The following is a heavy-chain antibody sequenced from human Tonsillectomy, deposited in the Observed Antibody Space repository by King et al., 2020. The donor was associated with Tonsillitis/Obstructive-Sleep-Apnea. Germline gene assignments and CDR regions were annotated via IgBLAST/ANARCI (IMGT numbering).Heavy chain of an antibody. CDR3: AGANGGNFDY. CDR1: GISFSTYW. J-gene: IGHJ4*02. V-gene: IGHV3-74*01. CDR2: INLDGSTT. D-gene: IGHD3-16*01. Sequence: VQLVESGGGLVQPGGSLRLSCAASGISFSTYWMHWVRQAPGKGLVWVSRINLDGSTTTYADSVKGRFTISRDNAKNTLYLQMNSLRAEDTAVYYCAGANGGNFDYWGQGTLVTVSS.